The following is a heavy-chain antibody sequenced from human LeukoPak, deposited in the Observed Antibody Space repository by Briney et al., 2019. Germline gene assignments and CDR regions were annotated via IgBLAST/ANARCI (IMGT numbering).Heavy chain of an antibody. Sequence: GGSLRLSCAASGFPLSSYAMSWVRQAPGKGLEWVPAISGSGGITYYAPSVKGRFTISRDNSKNTLYLQMNSLRAEGTAVYYCAKSDSVTGTTLWDYWGQGTLVTVSS. D-gene: IGHD1-20*01. CDR3: AKSDSVTGTTLWDY. CDR2: ISGSGGIT. CDR1: GFPLSSYA. J-gene: IGHJ4*02. V-gene: IGHV3-23*01.